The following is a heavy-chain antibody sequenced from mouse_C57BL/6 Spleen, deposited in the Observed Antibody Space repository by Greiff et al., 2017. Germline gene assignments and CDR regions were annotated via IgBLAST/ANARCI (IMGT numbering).Heavy chain of an antibody. J-gene: IGHJ2*01. CDR2: IDPSDSAT. D-gene: IGHD6-1*01. V-gene: IGHV1-52*01. CDR1: GYTFTSYW. Sequence: QVQLQQPGAELVRPGSSVKLSCKASGYTFTSYWMHWVKQRPIKGLEWIGNIDPSDSATHYTQKFKDKATLTVDKSSSTAYMQLSSRTSEDSAVEYCARREGTSLDYWGQGTTLTVSS. CDR3: ARREGTSLDY.